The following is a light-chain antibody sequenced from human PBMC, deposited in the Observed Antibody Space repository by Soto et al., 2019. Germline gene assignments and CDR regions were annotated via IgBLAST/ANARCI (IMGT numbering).Light chain of an antibody. J-gene: IGKJ4*01. V-gene: IGKV3-20*01. CDR1: QSVTSSY. CDR3: HQYGHSPLT. CDR2: GVS. Sequence: EIVLTQAPGTVSLSPGERTTLSCRTSQSVTSSYLDSHQQKPGQAPRLLIYGVSSRATGIPDRFSGSGAGTDFALTISRLEPEDFAVYYCHQYGHSPLTFGGGPKVEIK.